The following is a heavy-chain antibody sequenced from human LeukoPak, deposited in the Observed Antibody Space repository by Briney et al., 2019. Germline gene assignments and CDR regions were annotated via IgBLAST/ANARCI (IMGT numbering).Heavy chain of an antibody. CDR2: VYYSGST. CDR1: GYSISSGYY. D-gene: IGHD2-2*01. Sequence: SETLSLTCTVSGYSISSGYYWGWIRQPPGKGLEWIGNVYYSGSTYNNPSLKSRGTISVDTSKNQISLKLRSVTAADTALYYCAVHLGYCSSTSCQDAFDIWGQGTMVAVSS. CDR3: AVHLGYCSSTSCQDAFDI. V-gene: IGHV4-38-2*02. J-gene: IGHJ3*02.